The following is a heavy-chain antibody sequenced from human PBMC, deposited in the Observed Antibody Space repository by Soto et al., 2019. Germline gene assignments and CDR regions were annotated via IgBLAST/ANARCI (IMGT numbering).Heavy chain of an antibody. CDR2: VSGTGGSA. D-gene: IGHD3-22*01. CDR1: GFTFSSYA. Sequence: GGSLRLSCAASGFTFSSYAMTWVRQAPGKGLEWVSGVSGTGGSAYYADSVKGRFTISRDKSKNSLYLQMNSLRAEDTALYYCAKDIGYYYDSSGSTFNYWGQGTLVTVSS. V-gene: IGHV3-23*01. J-gene: IGHJ4*02. CDR3: AKDIGYYYDSSGSTFNY.